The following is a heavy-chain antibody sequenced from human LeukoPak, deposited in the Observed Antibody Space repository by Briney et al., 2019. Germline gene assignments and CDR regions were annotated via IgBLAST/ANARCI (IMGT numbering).Heavy chain of an antibody. D-gene: IGHD3-22*01. Sequence: SETLSLTCTVSGGSISSYYWSWIRQPPGKGLEWIGYIYYSGSTNYNPSLKSRVAISVDTSKNQFSLKLSSVTAADTAVYYCARDYYDNTAATGWVDYWGQGTLVTVSS. V-gene: IGHV4-59*12. CDR3: ARDYYDNTAATGWVDY. CDR2: IYYSGST. CDR1: GGSISSYY. J-gene: IGHJ4*02.